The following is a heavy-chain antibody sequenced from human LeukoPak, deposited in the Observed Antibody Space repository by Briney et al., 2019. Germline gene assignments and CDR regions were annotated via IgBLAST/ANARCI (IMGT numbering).Heavy chain of an antibody. CDR2: IYTSGST. V-gene: IGHV4-4*07. D-gene: IGHD3-3*01. CDR1: GGSLSSYY. Sequence: KPSETLSLTCTVSGGSLSSYYWSWIRQPAGKGLEWIGRIYTSGSTTYNPSLKSRVTMSVDTSKNHFSLKLSSVTAADTAVYYCARTLRFQPYLDYWGQGTLVTVSS. J-gene: IGHJ4*02. CDR3: ARTLRFQPYLDY.